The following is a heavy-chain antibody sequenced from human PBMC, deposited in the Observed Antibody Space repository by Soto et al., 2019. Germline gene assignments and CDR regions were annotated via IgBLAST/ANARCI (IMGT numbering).Heavy chain of an antibody. V-gene: IGHV3-33*01. D-gene: IGHD3-9*01. J-gene: IGHJ4*02. CDR3: AREVGLAFFAY. Sequence: QVQLVESGGGVVQPGRSLRLSCAASGFTFSSYGMHWVRQVPGKGLEWVAVIWYDGSNKYYADSVKGRFTISRDNSKNTLYLQMNSLRAEDTAVYYCAREVGLAFFAYWGQGTLVTVSS. CDR1: GFTFSSYG. CDR2: IWYDGSNK.